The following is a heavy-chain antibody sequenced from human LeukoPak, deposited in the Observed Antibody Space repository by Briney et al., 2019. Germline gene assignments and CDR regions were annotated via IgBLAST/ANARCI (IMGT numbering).Heavy chain of an antibody. CDR1: GFTFSSYG. CDR3: AKATSGYDYYFDY. CDR2: IRYDGSNK. V-gene: IGHV3-30*02. D-gene: IGHD5-12*01. Sequence: GGSLRLSCAASGFTFSSYGMHWVRQAPGKGLEWVAFIRYDGSNKYYADSVKGRFTISRDNSKNTLYLQMNSLRAEDTAVYYCAKATSGYDYYFDYWGQGTLVTVSS. J-gene: IGHJ4*02.